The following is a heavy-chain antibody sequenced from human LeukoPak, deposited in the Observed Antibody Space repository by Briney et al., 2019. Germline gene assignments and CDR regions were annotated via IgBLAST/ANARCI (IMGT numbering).Heavy chain of an antibody. CDR2: ITGDGSST. CDR3: AGDTGWYFDL. J-gene: IGHJ2*01. V-gene: IGHV3-74*01. Sequence: GGSLRLSCAASGFTFSGHWMHWVRQPPGKGLVWVSRITGDGSSTTYADSVKGRFTISRDNAKNTLYLQMISLRAEDTAVYYCAGDTGWYFDLWGRGTLVTVSS. D-gene: IGHD4-17*01. CDR1: GFTFSGHW.